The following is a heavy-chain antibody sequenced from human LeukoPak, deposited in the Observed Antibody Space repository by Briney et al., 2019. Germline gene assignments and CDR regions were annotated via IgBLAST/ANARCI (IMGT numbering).Heavy chain of an antibody. CDR2: IYTSGST. J-gene: IGHJ3*02. CDR3: ARDGLSDAFDI. D-gene: IGHD3-16*02. CDR1: GGSISSSSYY. Sequence: SETLSLTCTVSGGSISSSSYYWGWIRQPPGKGLEWIGRIYTSGSTNYNPSLKSRVTISVDTSKNQFSLKLSSVTAADTAVYYCARDGLSDAFDIWGQGTMVTVSS. V-gene: IGHV4-39*07.